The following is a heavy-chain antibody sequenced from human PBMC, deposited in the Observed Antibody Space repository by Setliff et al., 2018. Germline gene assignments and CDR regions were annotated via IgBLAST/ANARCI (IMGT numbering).Heavy chain of an antibody. CDR3: ARVAPHYYDSSGTNWFDP. V-gene: IGHV1-18*01. D-gene: IGHD3-22*01. Sequence: GASVKVSCKASGYTFTSYGISWVRQAPGQGLERMGWISAYNGNTNYAQKFQGRVTMTRDTSISTAYMELSRLRSDDTAVYYCARVAPHYYDSSGTNWFDPWGQGTLVTVSS. CDR1: GYTFTSYG. CDR2: ISAYNGNT. J-gene: IGHJ5*02.